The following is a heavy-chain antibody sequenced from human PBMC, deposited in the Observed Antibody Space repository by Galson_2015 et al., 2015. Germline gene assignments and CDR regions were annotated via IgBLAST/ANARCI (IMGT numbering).Heavy chain of an antibody. CDR1: GGTFSSYA. Sequence: SVKVSCKASGGTFSSYAISWVRQAPGQGLEWMGGIIPIFGTANYAQKFQGRVTITADKSTSTAYMELSSLRSEDTAVYYCARDLYVYSSSHFDYWGQGTLVTVSS. D-gene: IGHD6-6*01. CDR3: ARDLYVYSSSHFDY. J-gene: IGHJ4*02. CDR2: IIPIFGTA. V-gene: IGHV1-69*06.